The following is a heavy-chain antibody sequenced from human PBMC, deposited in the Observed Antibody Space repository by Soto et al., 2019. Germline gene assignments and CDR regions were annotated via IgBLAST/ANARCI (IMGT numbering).Heavy chain of an antibody. Sequence: GGSLRLSCTASGFTFSTYVFHWVRQAPGKGLEWVAVLSADENNKYYADSVKGRFTISRDNSKSTLYLQMNSLRAEDTAVYYCARDLRKLRYFDYWGQGT. CDR2: LSADENNK. CDR3: ARDLRKLRYFDY. V-gene: IGHV3-30-3*01. D-gene: IGHD3-9*01. J-gene: IGHJ4*02. CDR1: GFTFSTYV.